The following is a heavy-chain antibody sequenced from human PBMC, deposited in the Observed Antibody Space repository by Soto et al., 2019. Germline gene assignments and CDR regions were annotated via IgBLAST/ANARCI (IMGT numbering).Heavy chain of an antibody. V-gene: IGHV1-69*13. Sequence: SVKVSCKASGGTFSSYAISWVRQAPGQGLEWMGGIIPIFGTANYAQKFQGRVTITADESTSTAYMELSSLRSEDTAVYYCARVQHRDQVGATNSDYWGQGTLVTVSS. CDR3: ARVQHRDQVGATNSDY. J-gene: IGHJ4*02. CDR1: GGTFSSYA. CDR2: IIPIFGTA. D-gene: IGHD1-26*01.